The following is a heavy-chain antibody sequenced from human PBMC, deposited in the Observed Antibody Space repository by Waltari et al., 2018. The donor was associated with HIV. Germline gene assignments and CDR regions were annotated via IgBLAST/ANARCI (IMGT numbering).Heavy chain of an antibody. D-gene: IGHD6-13*01. V-gene: IGHV3-23*01. CDR2: IRGSGGST. CDR1: GFTFSNYV. J-gene: IGHJ6*02. CDR3: VKEHQYSHTWYSYYGMDV. Sequence: EVQVLESGGALVQHGGSLRLSCAASGFTFSNYVLSWGRQAPGKGLEWVSTIRGSGGSTYYADSVKGRFTVSRDNSKNTLYLQMNSLRAEDTAVYFCVKEHQYSHTWYSYYGMDVWGQGTTVTVSS.